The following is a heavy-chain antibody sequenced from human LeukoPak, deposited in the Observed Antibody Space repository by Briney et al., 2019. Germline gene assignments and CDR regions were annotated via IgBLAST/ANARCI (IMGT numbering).Heavy chain of an antibody. CDR2: ISAYNGNT. J-gene: IGHJ4*02. CDR1: GYTFTSYG. D-gene: IGHD5-18*01. Sequence: ASVKVSCKASGYTFTSYGISWMRQAPGQGLEWMGWISAYNGNTNYAQKLQGRVTMTTDTSTSTAYMELRSLRSDDTAVYYCARERSGYSYLFDFDYWGQGTLVTVSS. CDR3: ARERSGYSYLFDFDY. V-gene: IGHV1-18*01.